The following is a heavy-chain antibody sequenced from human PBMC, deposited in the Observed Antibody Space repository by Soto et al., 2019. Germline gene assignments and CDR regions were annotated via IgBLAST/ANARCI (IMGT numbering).Heavy chain of an antibody. CDR2: IHYSGST. Sequence: SETLSLTCTVSGDSISGYYWSCIRQPPEKGLEWVGYIHYSGSTEYNSALKSRVTMSVDTSKNQFSLRLSSVTAADTAIYYCAGTYRSHFDYWGQGALVTVSS. CDR1: GDSISGYY. D-gene: IGHD5-18*01. CDR3: AGTYRSHFDY. J-gene: IGHJ4*02. V-gene: IGHV4-59*08.